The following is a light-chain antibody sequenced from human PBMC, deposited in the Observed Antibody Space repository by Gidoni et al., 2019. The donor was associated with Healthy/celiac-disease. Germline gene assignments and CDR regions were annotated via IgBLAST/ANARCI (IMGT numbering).Light chain of an antibody. CDR3: RQHNDRPSLT. CDR2: DAA. V-gene: IGKV3-11*01. J-gene: IGKJ4*01. CDR1: QSVSSY. Sequence: EIVLTQSPATLSLSPGEGATLSCRASQSVSSYLAWYQQKPGQAPRLLIYDAANRAAGIPAKFSSGGAGTNFTLTISSREPEDVAVYYCRQHNDRPSLTFGEGTKVEIK.